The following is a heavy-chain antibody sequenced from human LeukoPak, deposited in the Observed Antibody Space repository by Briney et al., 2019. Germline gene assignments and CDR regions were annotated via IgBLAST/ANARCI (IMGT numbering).Heavy chain of an antibody. CDR2: INHSGST. Sequence: PSETLSLTCAVYGGSFSGYYWSWIRQPPGKGLEWIGEINHSGSTNYNPSLKSRVTISVDTFKNQFSLKLSSVTAADTAVYYCARESTVTTMGYWGQGTLVTVSP. J-gene: IGHJ4*02. V-gene: IGHV4-34*01. D-gene: IGHD4-17*01. CDR1: GGSFSGYY. CDR3: ARESTVTTMGY.